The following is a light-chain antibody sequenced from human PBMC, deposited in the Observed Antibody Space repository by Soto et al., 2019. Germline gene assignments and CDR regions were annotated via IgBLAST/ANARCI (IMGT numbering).Light chain of an antibody. CDR2: AAS. CDR3: QQAHSFPRT. V-gene: IGKV1-12*01. J-gene: IGKJ4*01. CDR1: QGIRSS. Sequence: IQITQSPSSVSASVGHKVTITCRPSQGIRSSLAWYQQKPGQAPKPLIYAASSLQSGVPSRFSGSGSGTDFTLTISSLQPEDFATYYCQQAHSFPRTFGGGTKVEIK.